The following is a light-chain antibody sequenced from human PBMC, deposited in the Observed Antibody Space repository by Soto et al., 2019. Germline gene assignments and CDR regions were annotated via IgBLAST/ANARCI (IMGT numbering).Light chain of an antibody. CDR2: GNS. V-gene: IGLV1-40*01. CDR1: SSNIGAGYD. J-gene: IGLJ2*01. Sequence: QSVLTQPPSVSGAPGQRVTISCTGSSSNIGAGYDVHWYQQFPGTAPKLLIYGNSNRPSGVPARFSGSKPGSSASLAITGLQAEDEADYYRQSYDSSLTGPKVLFGGGTKLTVL. CDR3: QSYDSSLTGPKVL.